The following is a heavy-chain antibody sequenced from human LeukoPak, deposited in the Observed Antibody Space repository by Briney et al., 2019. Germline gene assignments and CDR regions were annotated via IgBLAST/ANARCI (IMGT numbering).Heavy chain of an antibody. CDR1: GYTFTSYG. V-gene: IGHV1-18*01. CDR3: ASSRGGYDFWSGYYTGGYCFDY. Sequence: ASVKVSRKASGYTFTSYGISWVRQAPGQGLEWMGWISAYNGNTNYAQKLQGRVTMTTDTSTSTAYMELRSLRSDDTAVYYCASSRGGYDFWSGYYTGGYCFDYWGQGTLVTVSS. CDR2: ISAYNGNT. J-gene: IGHJ4*02. D-gene: IGHD3-3*01.